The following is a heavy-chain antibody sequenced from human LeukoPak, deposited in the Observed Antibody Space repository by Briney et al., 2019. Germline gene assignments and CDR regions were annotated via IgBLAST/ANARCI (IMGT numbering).Heavy chain of an antibody. D-gene: IGHD3-3*01. CDR1: GYTFTSYA. Sequence: VASVKVSCKASGYTFTSYAMHWVRQAPGQRLEWMGWINAGNGNTKYSQKFQGRVTITRDTSASTAYMELSSLRSEDTAVYYCARDLATFGVVTKYYFDYWGQGTLVTVSS. J-gene: IGHJ4*02. CDR3: ARDLATFGVVTKYYFDY. CDR2: INAGNGNT. V-gene: IGHV1-3*01.